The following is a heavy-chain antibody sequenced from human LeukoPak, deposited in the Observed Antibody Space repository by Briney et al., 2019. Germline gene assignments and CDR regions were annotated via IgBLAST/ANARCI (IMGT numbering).Heavy chain of an antibody. D-gene: IGHD3-22*01. Sequence: SETLSLTCTVSRYSISSGYYWGWIREPPGQGLEWIGSIYRSGSTYYNSSLKSRVTISVDTSKNQFSLKLSSVTAADTAVYYCARHADYYESTSYFWDYWGQGTLVTVSS. CDR1: RYSISSGYY. CDR3: ARHADYYESTSYFWDY. V-gene: IGHV4-38-2*02. CDR2: IYRSGST. J-gene: IGHJ4*02.